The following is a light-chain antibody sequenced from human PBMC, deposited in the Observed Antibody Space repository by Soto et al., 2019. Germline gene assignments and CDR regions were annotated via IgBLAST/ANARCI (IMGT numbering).Light chain of an antibody. CDR1: SSNIGSNY. V-gene: IGLV1-47*02. J-gene: IGLJ3*02. CDR3: AAWDDSLSGVV. Sequence: QSVLTQPPSASGTPGQRVTISCSGSSSNIGSNYVYWYQQLPGTAPKLLIYSKDSRPSGVPARRSGAKSGTSASLAISGLRSADEADYYCAAWDDSLSGVVFGGGTKLTVL. CDR2: SKD.